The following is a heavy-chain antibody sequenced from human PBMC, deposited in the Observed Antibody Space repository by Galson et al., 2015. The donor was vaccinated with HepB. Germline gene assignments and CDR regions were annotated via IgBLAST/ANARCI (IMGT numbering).Heavy chain of an antibody. J-gene: IGHJ4*02. V-gene: IGHV1-46*01. Sequence: SVKVSCKASGYTFTSYYMHWVRQAPGQGLEWMGIINPSGGSTSYAQKFQGRVTMTRDTSTSTVYMELSSLRSEDTAVYYCARESTDTAMVTRYPVLDYWGQGTLVTVSS. D-gene: IGHD5-18*01. CDR2: INPSGGST. CDR3: ARESTDTAMVTRYPVLDY. CDR1: GYTFTSYY.